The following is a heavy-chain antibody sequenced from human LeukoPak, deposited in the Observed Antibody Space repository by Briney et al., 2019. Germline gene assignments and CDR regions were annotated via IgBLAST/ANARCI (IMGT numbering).Heavy chain of an antibody. CDR2: IKEDGSEK. V-gene: IGHV3-7*01. CDR3: ARSRYCSSFSCYSDY. CDR1: GFSFITYW. D-gene: IGHD2-2*01. Sequence: GGSLRLSCAASGFSFITYWMSWVRQAPGKGLEWVANIKEDGSEKNYVDSVKGRFTISRDNAKNSLYLQMSSLRADDTAVYYCARSRYCSSFSCYSDYWGQGTLVTVSS. J-gene: IGHJ4*02.